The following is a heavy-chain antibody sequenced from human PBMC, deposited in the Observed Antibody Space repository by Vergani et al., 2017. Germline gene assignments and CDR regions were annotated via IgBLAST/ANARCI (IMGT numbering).Heavy chain of an antibody. CDR3: AKQYFVSGNYLFDY. CDR1: GFTFSACP. Sequence: EVQLLQSGGGVIQPGGSVRLSCAASGFTFSACPMTWVRQAPGKGLEWVSGISGSGVSAYYTDSVKGRFSISRDNSKNMLFLLMNNLRTEDTAIYYCAKQYFVSGNYLFDYWGQGTLVTVSS. V-gene: IGHV3-23*01. D-gene: IGHD3-10*01. J-gene: IGHJ4*02. CDR2: ISGSGVSA.